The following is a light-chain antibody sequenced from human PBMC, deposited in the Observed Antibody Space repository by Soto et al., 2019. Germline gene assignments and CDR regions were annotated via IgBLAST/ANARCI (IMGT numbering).Light chain of an antibody. CDR1: QSVSSSY. V-gene: IGKV3-20*01. J-gene: IGKJ5*01. Sequence: EILLTQSPCTLSLSPGERATLSCRASQSVSSSYLAWYQQKPGQAPRLLIYGASSRATGIPDRFSGSGSGTDFTLTISRLEPEDFAVYYCQQYGSSSSITFGQGTRLEIK. CDR3: QQYGSSSSIT. CDR2: GAS.